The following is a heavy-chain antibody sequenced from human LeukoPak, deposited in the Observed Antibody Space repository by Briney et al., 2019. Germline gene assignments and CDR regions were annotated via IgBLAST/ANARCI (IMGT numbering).Heavy chain of an antibody. CDR3: ARDATVPAGPFAP. V-gene: IGHV3-33*01. J-gene: IGHJ5*01. D-gene: IGHD4-11*01. Sequence: GGSLRLSCAAPGITSCSFGMHWLRQAPGKGLEWVAFIWYDGSNKYYADSVKGRFTISRDNSKNTLYLQMNSLRAEDTAVYYCARDATVPAGPFAPWGRGTLVTVSS. CDR1: GITSCSFG. CDR2: IWYDGSNK.